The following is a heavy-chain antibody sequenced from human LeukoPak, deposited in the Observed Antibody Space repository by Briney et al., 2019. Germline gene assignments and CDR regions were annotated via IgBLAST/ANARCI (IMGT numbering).Heavy chain of an antibody. Sequence: PSETLSLTCTVSGGSISSYYWSWIRQPPGKGLEWIGYIYYSGSTNHNPSLKSRVTISVDTSKNQFSLKLSSVTAADTAVYYCARAIGIHHEYDYWGQGTLVTVSS. CDR2: IYYSGST. CDR1: GGSISSYY. V-gene: IGHV4-59*01. D-gene: IGHD3-16*02. CDR3: ARAIGIHHEYDY. J-gene: IGHJ4*02.